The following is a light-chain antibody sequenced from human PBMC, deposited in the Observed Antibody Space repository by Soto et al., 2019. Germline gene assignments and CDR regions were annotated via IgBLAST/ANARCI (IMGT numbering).Light chain of an antibody. J-gene: IGLJ1*01. CDR2: DDS. CDR1: NIGSKS. CDR3: QVWDSSSDRHNDV. V-gene: IGLV3-21*02. Sequence: SYELTQPPSVSVAPGQTARITCGRNNIGSKSVHWYQQKPGQAPVLVVYDDSDRPSGIPERFSGSNSGNTATLTISRVEAGDEADYYCQVWDSSSDRHNDVFGTGTKLTVL.